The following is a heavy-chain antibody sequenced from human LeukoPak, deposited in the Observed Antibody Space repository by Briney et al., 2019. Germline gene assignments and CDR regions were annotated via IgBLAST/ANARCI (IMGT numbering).Heavy chain of an antibody. V-gene: IGHV3-21*01. CDR1: GFTFSSYS. D-gene: IGHD1-26*01. J-gene: IGHJ4*02. CDR2: ISSSSSYI. Sequence: PGGSLRLSCAASGFTFSSYSMNWVRQAPGKGLEWVSSISSSSSYIYYADSVKGRFTISRDNAKNSLYLQMNSLRAEDTAVYYCARDSGDSGSLSYFDYWGQGTLVTVSS. CDR3: ARDSGDSGSLSYFDY.